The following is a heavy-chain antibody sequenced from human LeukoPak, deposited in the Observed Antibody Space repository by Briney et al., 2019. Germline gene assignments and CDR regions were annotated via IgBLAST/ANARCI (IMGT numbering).Heavy chain of an antibody. D-gene: IGHD2-2*02. Sequence: ASVKVSCKASGGTFSSYAISWVRQAPGQGLEWMGGIIPIFGTANYAQKFQGRVTITTDESTSTAYMELSSLRSDDTAVYYCASCSSTSCYIWAFDIWGQGTMVTVSS. CDR3: ASCSSTSCYIWAFDI. CDR1: GGTFSSYA. CDR2: IIPIFGTA. V-gene: IGHV1-69*05. J-gene: IGHJ3*02.